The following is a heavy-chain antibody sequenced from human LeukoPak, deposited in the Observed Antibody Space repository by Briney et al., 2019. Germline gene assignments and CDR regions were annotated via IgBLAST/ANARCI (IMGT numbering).Heavy chain of an antibody. V-gene: IGHV4-39*01. CDR3: ARQYSGSGGLFDY. J-gene: IGHJ4*02. Sequence: PSETLSLTCTVSGGSISSSSYYWGWIRQPPGKGLEWIGSIYYSGSTYYNPSLKSRVTISVDTSKNQFSLKLSSVTAADTAVYYCARQYSGSGGLFDYWGQGTLVTVSS. CDR1: GGSISSSSYY. D-gene: IGHD3-10*01. CDR2: IYYSGST.